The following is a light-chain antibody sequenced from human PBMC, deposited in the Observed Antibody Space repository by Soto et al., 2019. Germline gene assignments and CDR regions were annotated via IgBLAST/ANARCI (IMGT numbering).Light chain of an antibody. CDR1: QGISSW. J-gene: IGKJ1*01. V-gene: IGKV1D-16*01. CDR3: QQYMSYPWT. Sequence: QMTQSPSSVSASVGDRVTITCRASQGISSWLAWYQQKPGKAPKFLIYDASNLERGVPSRFSGSGSGTEFTLTISSLQPDDFATYYCQQYMSYPWTFGQGTKVDI. CDR2: DAS.